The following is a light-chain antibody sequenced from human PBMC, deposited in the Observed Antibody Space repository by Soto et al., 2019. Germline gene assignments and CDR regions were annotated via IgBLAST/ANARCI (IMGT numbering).Light chain of an antibody. J-gene: IGLJ1*01. CDR1: SSDVGGYNY. CDR3: NSYTRCSNYV. V-gene: IGLV2-14*01. CDR2: DVS. Sequence: QSALTQPASVSGSPGQSITISCTGTSSDVGGYNYVSWYQQHPGKAPKLMIYDVSNRPSGVSYRFSGSKSGNTASLTISGLQAEDEADYYCNSYTRCSNYVFGTGTKLTVL.